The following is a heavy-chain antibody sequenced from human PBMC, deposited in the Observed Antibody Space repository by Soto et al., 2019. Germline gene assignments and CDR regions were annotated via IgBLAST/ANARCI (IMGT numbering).Heavy chain of an antibody. Sequence: VRVVQSEAEAKKPGSSVKLSCEVSGVTFSNAAFSWVXXXXXXXXXXXXXXXPILGGAKYAQKFQGRVEITADELTDILYMEVTSLTIDDTAVYFCARDGQYRHQAIITEYFGMDVWGQGTTVTVS. CDR1: GVTFSNAA. CDR3: ARDGQYRHQAIITEYFGMDV. D-gene: IGHD2-2*02. CDR2: XXPILGGA. V-gene: IGHV1-69*01. J-gene: IGHJ6*02.